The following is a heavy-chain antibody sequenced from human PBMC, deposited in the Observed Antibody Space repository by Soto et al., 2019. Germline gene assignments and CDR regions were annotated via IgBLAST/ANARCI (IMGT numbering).Heavy chain of an antibody. D-gene: IGHD2-15*01. CDR1: GGTFSSYA. V-gene: IGHV1-69*13. CDR2: IIPIFGKA. J-gene: IGHJ4*02. CDR3: AREGGPRNEYCSGGSCQGAFDY. Sequence: SVKVSCKASGGTFSSYAISWVRQTPGQGGEWMGGIIPIFGKANYAQKFQGRVTITADESTSTAYMELSSLRSEDTAVYYCAREGGPRNEYCSGGSCQGAFDYWGQGTLVTVSS.